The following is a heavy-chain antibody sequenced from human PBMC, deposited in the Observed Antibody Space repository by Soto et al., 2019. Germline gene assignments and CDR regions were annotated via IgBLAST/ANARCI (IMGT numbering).Heavy chain of an antibody. V-gene: IGHV3-30*18. Sequence: GGALRLCFAAPGFTFSSYCMHWGRQAPGKGLGGGAVISYDGSNKYYADSVKGRFTISRDNSKNTLYLQMNSLRAEDTAMYYCAKLYHRNLRSSWDVHYGMAVWGQGTTVTVSS. CDR2: ISYDGSNK. D-gene: IGHD6-13*01. J-gene: IGHJ6*02. CDR3: AKLYHRNLRSSWDVHYGMAV. CDR1: GFTFSSYC.